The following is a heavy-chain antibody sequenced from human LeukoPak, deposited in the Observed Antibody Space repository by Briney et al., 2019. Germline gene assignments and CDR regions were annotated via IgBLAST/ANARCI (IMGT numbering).Heavy chain of an antibody. D-gene: IGHD3-22*01. Sequence: ASVKVSFKASGYTFTGYYLQWVRQAPGQGLGWMGWINPNSGVTSYAPKFQGRVTMTRDTSISTAYMELTRLSSDDTAVYYCAREYYYESSDYYVVLSGAFDIWGQGTMVTVSS. CDR2: INPNSGVT. V-gene: IGHV1-2*02. J-gene: IGHJ3*02. CDR1: GYTFTGYY. CDR3: AREYYYESSDYYVVLSGAFDI.